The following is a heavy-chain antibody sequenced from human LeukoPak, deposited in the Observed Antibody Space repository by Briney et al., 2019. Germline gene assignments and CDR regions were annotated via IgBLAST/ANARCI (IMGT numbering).Heavy chain of an antibody. V-gene: IGHV4-59*12. D-gene: IGHD3-10*01. J-gene: IGHJ5*02. CDR1: GGSISSYY. CDR2: IYYSGST. Sequence: SETLSLTCTVSGGSISSYYWSWIRQPPGKGLEWIGNIYYSGSTNYNPSLKSRVTISVDTSKNQFSLKLSSVTAADTAVYYCARMRRYYGSGSYYKFCWFDPWGQGTLVTVSS. CDR3: ARMRRYYGSGSYYKFCWFDP.